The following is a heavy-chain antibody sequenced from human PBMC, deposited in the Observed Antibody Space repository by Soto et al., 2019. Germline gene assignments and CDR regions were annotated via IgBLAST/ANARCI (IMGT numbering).Heavy chain of an antibody. J-gene: IGHJ4*02. CDR3: AGELSNSPEYFDF. D-gene: IGHD6-6*01. V-gene: IGHV4-30-4*01. CDR1: GGSISSDYYY. CDR2: IYYSGRT. Sequence: SETLSLTCTVSGGSISSDYYYWSWIRQPPGKGLEWIGYIYYSGRTAYNPSLKSRIIISIDTSKNQFSLSLNSLNAADTAVYYCAGELSNSPEYFDFWGLGTLVTLSS.